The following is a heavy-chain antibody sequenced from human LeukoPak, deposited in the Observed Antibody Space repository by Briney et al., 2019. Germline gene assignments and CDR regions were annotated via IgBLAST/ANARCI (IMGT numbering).Heavy chain of an antibody. CDR3: ARGSPTLRYSYGYRMDY. D-gene: IGHD5-18*01. CDR1: GFIFSSHG. CDR2: ISSDGSKK. J-gene: IGHJ4*02. Sequence: GRSLRLSCAASGFIFSSHGMHWVRQAPGKGLEWVAVISSDGSKKYYGDSVKGRFTISRDNSKNTLYLEMNSLRVEDTAMYYCARGSPTLRYSYGYRMDYWGQGTLVTVSS. V-gene: IGHV3-30*03.